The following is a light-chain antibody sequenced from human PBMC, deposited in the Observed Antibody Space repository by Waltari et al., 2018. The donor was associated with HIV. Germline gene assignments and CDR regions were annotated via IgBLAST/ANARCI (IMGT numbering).Light chain of an antibody. J-gene: IGLJ1*01. CDR1: SSDIGTYKF. V-gene: IGLV2-23*02. CDR3: CSYAGSPYV. CDR2: EVN. Sequence: QSALTQTVSVSGSPGRSITISCTGTSSDIGTYKFVSWYQQHPGKGPNLIIYEVNRRPSGVCSRFSGSKSGNTATLTISGLQAEDEADYYCCSYAGSPYVFGTGTKVTVL.